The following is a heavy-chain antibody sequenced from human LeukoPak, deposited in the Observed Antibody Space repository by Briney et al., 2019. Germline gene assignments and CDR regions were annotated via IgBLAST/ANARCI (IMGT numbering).Heavy chain of an antibody. CDR2: IRYDGSNK. V-gene: IGHV3-30*02. CDR1: GFTLSSHG. J-gene: IGHJ6*03. D-gene: IGHD2-21*02. Sequence: GGSLRLSCAASGFTLSSHGMHWVRQAPGKGLEWVAFIRYDGSNKYYADSVKGRFTISRDNSKNTLYLQMNSLRAEDTALYYCAKDGRDNYYYMDVWGKGTTVTISS. CDR3: AKDGRDNYYYMDV.